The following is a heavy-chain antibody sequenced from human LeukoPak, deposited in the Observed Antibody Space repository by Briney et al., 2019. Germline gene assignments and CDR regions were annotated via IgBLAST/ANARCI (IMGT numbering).Heavy chain of an antibody. D-gene: IGHD3-3*01. V-gene: IGHV1-69*05. Sequence: SSVKVSCKASGGTFSSYAISWVRQAPGQGLEWMGGIIPIFGTANYAQKFQGRVTITTDESTSTAYMERSSLRSEDTAVYYCASGLNDFWSGYYQDYYYYYYMDVWGKGTTVTVSS. CDR1: GGTFSSYA. J-gene: IGHJ6*03. CDR2: IIPIFGTA. CDR3: ASGLNDFWSGYYQDYYYYYYMDV.